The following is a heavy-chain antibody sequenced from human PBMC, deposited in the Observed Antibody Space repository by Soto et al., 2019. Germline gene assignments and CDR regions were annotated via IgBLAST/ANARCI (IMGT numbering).Heavy chain of an antibody. CDR1: GFTFGIYS. Sequence: GGSLRLSCAASGFTFGIYSMNWVRQAPGKGLEWVAYISSRSTTIHYADSVKGRFTISRDNAKKSLYLQMDSLRAADTAVYFCARDLSGYRNNSGSYWHNFDYWGQGTFVTVSS. D-gene: IGHD3-10*01. CDR2: ISSRSTTI. V-gene: IGHV3-48*01. CDR3: ARDLSGYRNNSGSYWHNFDY. J-gene: IGHJ4*02.